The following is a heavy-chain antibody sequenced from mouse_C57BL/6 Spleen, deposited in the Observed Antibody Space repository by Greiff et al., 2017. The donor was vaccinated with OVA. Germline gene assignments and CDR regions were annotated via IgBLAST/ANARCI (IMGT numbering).Heavy chain of an antibody. D-gene: IGHD2-4*01. V-gene: IGHV3-6*01. CDR3: ARRGSYYDYDTWFAY. CDR2: ISYDGSN. Sequence: EVKLQESGPGLVKPSQSLSLTCSVTGYSITSGYYWNWIRQFPGNKLEWMGYISYDGSNNYNPSLKNRISITRDTSKNQFFLKLNSVTTEDTATYYCARRGSYYDYDTWFAYWGQGTLVTVSA. CDR1: GYSITSGYY. J-gene: IGHJ3*01.